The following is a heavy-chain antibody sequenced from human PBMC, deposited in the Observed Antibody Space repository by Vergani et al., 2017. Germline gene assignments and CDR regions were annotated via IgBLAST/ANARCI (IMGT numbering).Heavy chain of an antibody. CDR1: GFTFSSYW. CDR3: ARDQRYYDSSGYYYYMDV. V-gene: IGHV3-7*03. D-gene: IGHD3-22*01. J-gene: IGHJ6*03. Sequence: EVQLVESGGGLVQPGGSLRLSCAASGFTFSSYWMSWVRQAPGKGLEWVANIKQDGSEKYYVDSVKGRFNISRDNAKNSLYLQMNSLRAEDTAVYYCARDQRYYDSSGYYYYMDVWGKGTTVTVSS. CDR2: IKQDGSEK.